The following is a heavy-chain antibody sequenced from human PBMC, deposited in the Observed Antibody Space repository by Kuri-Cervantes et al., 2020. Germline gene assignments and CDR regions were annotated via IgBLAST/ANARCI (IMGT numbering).Heavy chain of an antibody. CDR1: GFTFSSYD. CDR2: IGTAGDI. J-gene: IGHJ6*03. V-gene: IGHV3-13*01. CDR3: ARGLVVGNYYMDV. D-gene: IGHD1-26*01. Sequence: GESLKISCAASGFTFSSYDMHWVRQATGKGLEWVSAIGTAGDIYYPGSVKGRFTISRENAKNSLYLQMNSLRAGDTAVYYCARGLVVGNYYMDVWGKGTTVTVSS.